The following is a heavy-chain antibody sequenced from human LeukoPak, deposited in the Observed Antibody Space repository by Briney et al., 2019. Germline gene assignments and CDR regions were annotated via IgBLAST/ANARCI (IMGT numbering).Heavy chain of an antibody. J-gene: IGHJ6*02. CDR2: ISGSGGVT. Sequence: GGSLRLSCAVTGLTFRNYAMSWVRQAPGKGPEWVSDISGSGGVTHYADSVKGRFSISRDNSRNTLDLQMSSLRVEDTAVYYCAKDFGQWLGPRYYYYGMDVWGQGTTVTVSS. D-gene: IGHD6-19*01. CDR3: AKDFGQWLGPRYYYYGMDV. CDR1: GLTFRNYA. V-gene: IGHV3-23*01.